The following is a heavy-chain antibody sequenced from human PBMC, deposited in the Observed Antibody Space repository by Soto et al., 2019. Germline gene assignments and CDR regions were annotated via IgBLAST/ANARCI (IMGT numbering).Heavy chain of an antibody. J-gene: IGHJ4*02. Sequence: GGSLRLSCAASGFTFSNYGLHWVRQAPGKGLEWVAVILYDGSYENYADSVKGRFTISRDNSKSTVYLQMNSLRAEDTAVYYCAKGRLMDTVRYYFDYWGQGTLVTVSS. V-gene: IGHV3-30*18. CDR3: AKGRLMDTVRYYFDY. CDR1: GFTFSNYG. D-gene: IGHD5-18*01. CDR2: ILYDGSYE.